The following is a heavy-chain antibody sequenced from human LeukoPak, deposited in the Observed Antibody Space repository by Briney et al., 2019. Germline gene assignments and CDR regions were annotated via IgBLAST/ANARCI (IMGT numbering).Heavy chain of an antibody. CDR1: GFTFSSYA. D-gene: IGHD4-17*01. Sequence: GGSLRLSCAASGFTFSSYAMSWVRQAPGKGLEWVSAISGSGGSIYYADSVKGRFTISRDNSKNTLYLQMNSLRAEDTAVYYCAKSAGDYGDYVGYYYHYMDVWGKGTTVTVSS. CDR3: AKSAGDYGDYVGYYYHYMDV. V-gene: IGHV3-23*01. CDR2: ISGSGGSI. J-gene: IGHJ6*03.